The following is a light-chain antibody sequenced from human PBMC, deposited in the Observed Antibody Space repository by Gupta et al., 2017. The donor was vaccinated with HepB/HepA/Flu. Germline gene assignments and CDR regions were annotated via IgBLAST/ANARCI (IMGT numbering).Light chain of an antibody. V-gene: IGKV3-15*01. CDR1: QSISSN. J-gene: IGKJ1*01. CDR3: QQYDDWPPWT. Sequence: EIVMTQSPATLSVSPGERATLSCRASQSISSNLAWYKQRPGQAPRLLIYGASTRATGIPARFSGSGYGTQYTLTINSRQSEDFAVYYCQQYDDWPPWTFGQGTKVEVK. CDR2: GAS.